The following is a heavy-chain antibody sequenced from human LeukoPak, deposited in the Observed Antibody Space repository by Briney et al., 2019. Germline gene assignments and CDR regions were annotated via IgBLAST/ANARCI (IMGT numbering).Heavy chain of an antibody. D-gene: IGHD4-17*01. Sequence: ASVKVSCKASGYTFTGYYMHWVRQAPGQGLEWMGWINPNSGGTNYAQKFQGRVTMTRDTSISTAYMELSRLRSDDTAVYYCARAALGDGYFDYWGQGTLVTVSS. CDR3: ARAALGDGYFDY. V-gene: IGHV1-2*02. CDR1: GYTFTGYY. CDR2: INPNSGGT. J-gene: IGHJ4*02.